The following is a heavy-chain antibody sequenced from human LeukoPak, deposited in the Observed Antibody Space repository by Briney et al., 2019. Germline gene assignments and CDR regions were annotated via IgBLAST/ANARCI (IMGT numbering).Heavy chain of an antibody. CDR1: GFTFSSYW. V-gene: IGHV3-74*01. CDR3: ARAILTPGGATVTRYFDY. CDR2: IKSDGSNT. Sequence: GGSLRLSCAASGFTFSSYWMHWVRQAPGKGLVWVSRIKSDGSNTNYADSVKGRFTISRDNAKNTLYLQMNSLRAEDTAVYYCARAILTPGGATVTRYFDYWGQGTLVTVSS. D-gene: IGHD4-17*01. J-gene: IGHJ4*02.